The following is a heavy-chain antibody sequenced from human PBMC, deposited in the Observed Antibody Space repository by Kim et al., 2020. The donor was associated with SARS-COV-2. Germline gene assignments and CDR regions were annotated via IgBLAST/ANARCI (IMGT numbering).Heavy chain of an antibody. V-gene: IGHV3-23*01. J-gene: IGHJ6*02. CDR1: GFTFSSYV. D-gene: IGHD3-3*01. Sequence: GGSLRLSCAASGFTFSSYVMSWVRQAPGKGLEWVSAITSSGGDTYYADSVKGRFTISRDNSKNTLYLQMNSLRAEDTAIYYCAKDVSSITIFVVITLGGMDVWGQGTPVTVSS. CDR2: ITSSGGDT. CDR3: AKDVSSITIFVVITLGGMDV.